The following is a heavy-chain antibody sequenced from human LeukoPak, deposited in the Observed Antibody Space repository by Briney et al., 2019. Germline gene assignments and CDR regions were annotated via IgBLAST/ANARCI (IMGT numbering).Heavy chain of an antibody. CDR3: AKDPLRYFDWLLIEGEESVFDY. D-gene: IGHD3-9*01. CDR1: GFTFSSYA. J-gene: IGHJ4*02. V-gene: IGHV3-23*01. CDR2: ISGSGGST. Sequence: PGGSLRLSCAASGFTFSSYAMSWVRQAPGKGLEWVSAISGSGGSTYYADSVKGRFTISRDNSKNTLYLQMNSLRAEDTAVYYCAKDPLRYFDWLLIEGEESVFDYWGQGTLVTVSS.